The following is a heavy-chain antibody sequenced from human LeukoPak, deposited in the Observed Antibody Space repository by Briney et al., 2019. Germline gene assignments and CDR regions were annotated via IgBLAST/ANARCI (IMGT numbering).Heavy chain of an antibody. V-gene: IGHV1-3*01. CDR2: INAGNGNT. CDR1: GYTFTSYA. Sequence: GASVKVSCKASGYTFTSYAMHWVRQAPGQRLEWMGWINAGNGNTKYSQKFQGRVTITRDTSASTAYMELSSLRSEDTAVYYCALGSCSGGSCRTPLRYWGQGTLVTVSS. CDR3: ALGSCSGGSCRTPLRY. D-gene: IGHD2-15*01. J-gene: IGHJ4*02.